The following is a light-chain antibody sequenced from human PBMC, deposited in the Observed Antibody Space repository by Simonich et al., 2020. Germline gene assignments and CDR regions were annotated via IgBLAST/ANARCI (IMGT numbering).Light chain of an antibody. CDR1: SSDVGGYNY. Sequence: QSALTQPRSVSWSPGQSVTISCTGTSSDVGGYNYVSWYQQHPGQAPKLMIYDVSKRPSGVPDRFSGSKSGNTASLTISGLQPEDEADYYCCSYAGSSTVVFGGGTKLTVL. CDR2: DVS. J-gene: IGLJ2*01. V-gene: IGLV2-11*01. CDR3: CSYAGSSTVV.